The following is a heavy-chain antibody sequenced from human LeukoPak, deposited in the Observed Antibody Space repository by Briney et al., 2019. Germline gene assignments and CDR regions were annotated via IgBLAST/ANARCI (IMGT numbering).Heavy chain of an antibody. Sequence: PSETLSLTCTVSGCSISSYYWSWIRQPPGKGLEWIGYIYYSGSTNYNPSLKSRVTISVDTSKNQFSLNLSSVTAADTAVYYCARGGGYSGYDFGYWGQGTLVTVSS. CDR1: GCSISSYY. D-gene: IGHD5-12*01. CDR2: IYYSGST. V-gene: IGHV4-59*01. CDR3: ARGGGYSGYDFGY. J-gene: IGHJ4*02.